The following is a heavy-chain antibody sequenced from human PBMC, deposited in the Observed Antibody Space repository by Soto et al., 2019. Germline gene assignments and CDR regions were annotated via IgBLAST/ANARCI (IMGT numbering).Heavy chain of an antibody. J-gene: IGHJ3*01. V-gene: IGHV4-61*01. CDR3: ATEVPAVNGAFDF. CDR2: IHYSGST. CDR1: GGSVSSGNYY. Sequence: VQLQESGPGLVKPSETLSLTCTVSGGSVSSGNYYWSWIRQPPGKGLEWIGYIHYSGSTNYNPSLKSRVTMSKETSRNQFSLKLSSVTAADTAVYYCATEVPAVNGAFDFWGQGTMVTVSS. D-gene: IGHD2-2*01.